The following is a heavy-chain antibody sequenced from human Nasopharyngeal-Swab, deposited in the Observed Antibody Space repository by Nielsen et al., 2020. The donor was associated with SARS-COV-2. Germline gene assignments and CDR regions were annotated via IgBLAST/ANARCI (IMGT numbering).Heavy chain of an antibody. D-gene: IGHD3-10*01. V-gene: IGHV3-30-3*01. CDR1: GFTFSSYA. Sequence: GGSLRLSCAASGFTFSSYAMHWVRQAPGEGLEWVAVISYDGSNKYYADSVKGRFTISRDNSKNTLYLQMNSLRAEDTAVYYCARDWAHYYGSGALLLWWFDPWGQGTLVTVSS. CDR2: ISYDGSNK. J-gene: IGHJ5*02. CDR3: ARDWAHYYGSGALLLWWFDP.